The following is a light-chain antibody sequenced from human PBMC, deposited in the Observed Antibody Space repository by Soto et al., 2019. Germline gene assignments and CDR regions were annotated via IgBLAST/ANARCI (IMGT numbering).Light chain of an antibody. Sequence: EIVMTQSPATLSVSPGERDTLSCRASQSVSSNLAWYQQKPCQAPRLLIYGASTRATGIPARFSGSGSGTEFTRTISSLQSEDFAVYYCQQYKNWPLYTFGQGTKLEIK. V-gene: IGKV3-15*01. CDR1: QSVSSN. J-gene: IGKJ2*01. CDR2: GAS. CDR3: QQYKNWPLYT.